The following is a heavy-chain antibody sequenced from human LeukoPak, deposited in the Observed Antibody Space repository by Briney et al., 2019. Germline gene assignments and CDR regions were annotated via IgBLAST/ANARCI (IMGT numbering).Heavy chain of an antibody. CDR3: ARVRSSSWDDAFDI. CDR1: GFTVSSFY. Sequence: PGGSLRLSCAASGFTVSSFYMNWVRQAPGKGLEWVSIMYSGGNTYTADSVKGRFTIFRDNSKNTVYLQMNSLRAEDTAVYYCARVRSSSWDDAFDIWGQGTMVTVSS. CDR2: MYSGGNT. D-gene: IGHD6-13*01. J-gene: IGHJ3*02. V-gene: IGHV3-53*01.